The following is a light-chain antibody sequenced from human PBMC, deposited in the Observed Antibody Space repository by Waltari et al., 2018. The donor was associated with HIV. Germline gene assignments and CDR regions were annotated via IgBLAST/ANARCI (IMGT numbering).Light chain of an antibody. CDR1: QGVGSN. V-gene: IGKV3-15*01. Sequence: DIVMTKSPAILYVSPGERVTLSCRASQGVGSNLAWYQQKVGQAPRLLIYGAATRAAEIPVRFSGSGSGTDFTLTIDSLQSEDFATYYCQQYNIRPRGNTFGQGTKLQIK. CDR3: QQYNIRPRGNT. J-gene: IGKJ2*01. CDR2: GAA.